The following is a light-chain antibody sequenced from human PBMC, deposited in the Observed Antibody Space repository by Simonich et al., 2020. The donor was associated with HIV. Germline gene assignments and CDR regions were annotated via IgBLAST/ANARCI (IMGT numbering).Light chain of an antibody. V-gene: IGLV2-14*03. J-gene: IGLJ3*02. CDR2: DVS. CDR1: SSDVGGYNY. CDR3: SSYTSSSTWV. Sequence: QSALTQPASVSGSPGQSITISCTGTSSDVGGYNYVSWYQQHPGKAPKLMIYDVSKRPSGVSNRVSGSKSGNTASLTISGLQAEDEAHYYCSSYTSSSTWVFGGGTKLTVL.